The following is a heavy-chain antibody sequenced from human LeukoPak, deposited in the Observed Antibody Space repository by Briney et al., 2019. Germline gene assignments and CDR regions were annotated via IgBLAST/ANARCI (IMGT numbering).Heavy chain of an antibody. CDR1: GDSIRSSSYY. CDR2: IYYTGNS. Sequence: SETLSLNCTVSGDSIRSSSYYWGWIRQPPGKELEWIGYIYYTGNSYNNPSLKSRATISIDTSKNQFSLMLTSVTAADTAVYYCARQSPYYYMDVWGKGTSVTVSS. J-gene: IGHJ6*03. V-gene: IGHV4-39*01. CDR3: ARQSPYYYMDV.